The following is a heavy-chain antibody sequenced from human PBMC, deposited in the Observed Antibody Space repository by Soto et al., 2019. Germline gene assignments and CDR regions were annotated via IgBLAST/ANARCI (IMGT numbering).Heavy chain of an antibody. D-gene: IGHD2-8*02. V-gene: IGHV4-59*01. J-gene: IGHJ6*02. CDR2: IYYSGST. CDR1: GGSISSYY. CDR3: ARETASTGYYGMDV. Sequence: SETLSLTCTVSGGSISSYYWSWIRQPPGKGLEWIGYIYYSGSTNYNPSLKSRVTISVDTSKNQFSLKLSSVTAADTAVYYCARETASTGYYGMDVWGQGTTVTVSS.